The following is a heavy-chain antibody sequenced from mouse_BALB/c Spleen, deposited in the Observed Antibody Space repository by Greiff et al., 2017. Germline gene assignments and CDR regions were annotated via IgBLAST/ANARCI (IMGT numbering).Heavy chain of an antibody. V-gene: IGHV1-63*01. J-gene: IGHJ3*01. CDR3: ARSVYDGYHRFAH. Sequence: VQLQQSGAELVRPGTSVKISCKASGYAFTNYWLGWVKQRPGHGLEWIGDIYPGSGNTYYNEKFKGKATLTADKSSSTAYMQLSSLTSEDSAVYFCARSVYDGYHRFAHWGQGTLVTVSA. CDR1: GYAFTNYW. CDR2: IYPGSGNT. D-gene: IGHD2-3*01.